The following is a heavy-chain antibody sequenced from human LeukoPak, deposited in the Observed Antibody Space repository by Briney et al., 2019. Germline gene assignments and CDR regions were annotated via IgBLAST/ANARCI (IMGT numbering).Heavy chain of an antibody. CDR2: IRYDGSNK. CDR3: ATQAVAVLPYPLDP. D-gene: IGHD6-19*01. V-gene: IGHV3-30*02. J-gene: IGHJ5*02. CDR1: GFTFSSYG. Sequence: PGGSLRLSCAASGFTFSSYGMHWVRQAPGKGLEWVAFIRYDGSNKYYADSVKGRFTISRDNSRNTLYLQMNSLRAEDTAVYYCATQAVAVLPYPLDPWGQGTLVTVSS.